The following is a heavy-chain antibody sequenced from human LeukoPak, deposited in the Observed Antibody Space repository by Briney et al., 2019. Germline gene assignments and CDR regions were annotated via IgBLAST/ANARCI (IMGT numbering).Heavy chain of an antibody. J-gene: IGHJ4*02. V-gene: IGHV3-64*01. CDR1: GFTFSSYA. D-gene: IGHD3-22*01. CDR3: ARGYDSSGYYFH. Sequence: GGSLRLSCAASGFTFSSYAMHWVRQAPGQGLEYVSAISSNGGSTYYANSVKGRFTISRDNSKNTLYLQMGSLRAEDMAVYYCARGYDSSGYYFHWGQGTLVTVSS. CDR2: ISSNGGST.